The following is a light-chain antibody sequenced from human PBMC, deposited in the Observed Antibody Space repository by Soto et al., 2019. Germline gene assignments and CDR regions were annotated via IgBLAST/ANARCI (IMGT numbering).Light chain of an antibody. V-gene: IGLV1-40*01. CDR3: QSYDSSLSAVV. CDR1: SSNIGAGYD. CDR2: GNS. J-gene: IGLJ2*01. Sequence: QSVLTQPPSVSGAPGQRVTISCTGSSSNIGAGYDVHWYQQLPGTAPKLLIHGNSNRPSGVPDRFSGSKSGTSASLAITGLQAEDEADYYGQSYDSSLSAVVFGGGTKLTVL.